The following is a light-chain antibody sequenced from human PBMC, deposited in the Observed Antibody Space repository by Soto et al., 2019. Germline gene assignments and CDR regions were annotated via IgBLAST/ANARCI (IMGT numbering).Light chain of an antibody. CDR1: QSVSTY. V-gene: IGKV3-11*01. J-gene: IGKJ5*01. CDR2: DAS. CDR3: QQRSNSQIP. Sequence: EGVFTQIATTPFLGRGEIASISCWASQSVSTYLTWYQQKPGQAPRLLIYDASNRVTGIPARFRCIWSGTDCTRTSSSLEPDDFAGYYGQQRSNSQIPVGRGTRLDIK.